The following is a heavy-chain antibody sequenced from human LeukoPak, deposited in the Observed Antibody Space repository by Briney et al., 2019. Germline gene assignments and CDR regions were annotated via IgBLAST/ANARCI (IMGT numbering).Heavy chain of an antibody. Sequence: GGSLRLSCAASGFTFSNYAMSWVRQAPGKGLEWLSGVSSTGNNTYYADSVKGRFTISRDNSKNTLYLHMNGLRAEDTAVYYCAKETLVIRYNWFDPWGQGTLVTVSS. CDR1: GFTFSNYA. CDR3: AKETLVIRYNWFDP. CDR2: VSSTGNNT. D-gene: IGHD2-21*01. V-gene: IGHV3-23*01. J-gene: IGHJ5*02.